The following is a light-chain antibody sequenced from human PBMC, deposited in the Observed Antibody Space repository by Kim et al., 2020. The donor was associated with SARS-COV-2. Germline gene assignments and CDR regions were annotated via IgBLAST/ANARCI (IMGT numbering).Light chain of an antibody. CDR3: QQYSSSPIT. V-gene: IGKV3-20*01. Sequence: GEESTSTGRADQVVNSSNLAWYQQKPGQAPRLLIYGASTRATGIPDRFSGSGSGTDFTLTISRLEPEDFAVYYCQQYSSSPITFGQGTRLEIK. CDR2: GAS. J-gene: IGKJ5*01. CDR1: QVVNSSN.